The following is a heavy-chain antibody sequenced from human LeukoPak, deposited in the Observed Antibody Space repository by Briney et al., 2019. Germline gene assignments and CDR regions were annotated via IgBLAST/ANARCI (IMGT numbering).Heavy chain of an antibody. CDR2: ISSSSSYI. CDR1: GFTFSSYS. CDR3: ARVYCSSSSCYSDY. V-gene: IGHV3-21*01. J-gene: IGHJ4*02. D-gene: IGHD2-2*02. Sequence: GGSLRLSCAASGFTFSSYSMNWVRQAPGKGLEWVSSISSSSSYIYYADSVKGRFTNSRDNAKNSLYLQMNSLRAEDTAVYYCARVYCSSSSCYSDYWGQGTLVTVSS.